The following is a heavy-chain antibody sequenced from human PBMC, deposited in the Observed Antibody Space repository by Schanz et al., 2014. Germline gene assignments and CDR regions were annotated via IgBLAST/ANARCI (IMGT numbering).Heavy chain of an antibody. CDR2: INPSGGST. CDR1: GYTFTSYY. J-gene: IGHJ6*02. Sequence: QVQLVQSGAEVKKPGASVKVSCKASGYTFTSYYMHWVRQAPGQGLEWMGIINPSGGSTSYAQKFQGRVTMIRDTSTSTVYMELSSLRSENTAVYYCARDGEAAAGLDFWGQGTPVTVSS. D-gene: IGHD6-13*01. V-gene: IGHV1-46*03. CDR3: ARDGEAAAGLDF.